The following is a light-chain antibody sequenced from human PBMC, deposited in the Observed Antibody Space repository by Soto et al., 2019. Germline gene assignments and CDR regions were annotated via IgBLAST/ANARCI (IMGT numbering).Light chain of an antibody. CDR1: QSVSSY. J-gene: IGKJ3*01. CDR2: DAS. V-gene: IGKV3D-15*01. CDR3: QQYNNWPSTT. Sequence: EIVMTQSPATLSVSPGERATLSCRASQSVSSYLAWYQQKPGQAPRLLIYDASNRATGIPARFSGSGSGTEFTLTISSLQSEDFAVYYCQQYNNWPSTTFGPGTKVDNK.